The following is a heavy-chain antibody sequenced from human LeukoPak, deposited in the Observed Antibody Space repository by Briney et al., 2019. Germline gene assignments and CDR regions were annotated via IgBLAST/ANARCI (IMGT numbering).Heavy chain of an antibody. V-gene: IGHV1-2*02. J-gene: IGHJ4*02. D-gene: IGHD3-16*02. Sequence: ASVKVSCKASGYTFTGYYMHWVRQAHGQGLEWMGWINPNSGGTNYAQKFQGRVTMTRDTSISTAYMELSRLRSDDTAVYYCARAFGGVIARTFDYWGQGTLVTVSS. CDR3: ARAFGGVIARTFDY. CDR2: INPNSGGT. CDR1: GYTFTGYY.